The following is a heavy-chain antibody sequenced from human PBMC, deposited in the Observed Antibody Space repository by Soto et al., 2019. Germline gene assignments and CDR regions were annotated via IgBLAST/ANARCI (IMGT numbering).Heavy chain of an antibody. CDR3: ARENYGSFDY. CDR1: GFTFSPYY. CDR2: ISAGSTYT. J-gene: IGHJ4*02. Sequence: QVPLEESGGGLVRPGGSLRLSCAASGFTFSPYYMAWIRQAPGKGLEWVSSISAGSTYTHYADSVRGRFTISRDDAKNSLYLQMNSLTAEDTAVYYCARENYGSFDYWGQGALVTVSS. V-gene: IGHV3-11*05. D-gene: IGHD3-10*01.